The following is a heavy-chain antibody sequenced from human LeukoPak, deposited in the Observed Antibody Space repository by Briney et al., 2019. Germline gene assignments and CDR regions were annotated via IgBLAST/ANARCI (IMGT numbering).Heavy chain of an antibody. D-gene: IGHD2-15*01. CDR1: GYTFTSYG. Sequence: ASVTVSCTASGYTFTSYGISWVRQAPGQGLEWMGWISAYNGNTNYAQKFQGRVTMTTDTSTSTAYMELRSLRSDDTAVYYCARDTGYCSGGSCSHYFDYWGQGTLVTVSS. CDR2: ISAYNGNT. V-gene: IGHV1-18*01. J-gene: IGHJ4*02. CDR3: ARDTGYCSGGSCSHYFDY.